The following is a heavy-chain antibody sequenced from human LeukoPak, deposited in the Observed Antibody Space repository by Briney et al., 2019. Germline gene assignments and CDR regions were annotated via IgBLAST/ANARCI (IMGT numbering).Heavy chain of an antibody. CDR1: GGSISSGDYY. Sequence: ETLSLTCTVSGGSISSGDYYWSWIRQPPGKGLEWVSTISGSGGSTFYADSVKGRFTISRDNSRNTLYLQMNSLRAEDTAIYYCAKDDYSYYAMDVWGRGTTVTVSS. J-gene: IGHJ6*02. CDR2: ISGSGGST. V-gene: IGHV3-23*01. CDR3: AKDDYSYYAMDV.